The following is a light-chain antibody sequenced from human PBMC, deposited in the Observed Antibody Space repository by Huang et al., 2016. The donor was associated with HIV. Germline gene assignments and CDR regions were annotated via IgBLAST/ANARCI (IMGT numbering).Light chain of an antibody. J-gene: IGKJ4*01. CDR1: HSVDSD. CDR2: DAS. Sequence: EIEMTQSPATLSVSPGERATFSCRASHSVDSDLAWYQQKPGQAPRLLIYDASTRATGISAKCNGTGSGTEFSLSITNLQSEDFAVYYCQQYSDWPPLTFGGGTKVEI. V-gene: IGKV3-15*01. CDR3: QQYSDWPPLT.